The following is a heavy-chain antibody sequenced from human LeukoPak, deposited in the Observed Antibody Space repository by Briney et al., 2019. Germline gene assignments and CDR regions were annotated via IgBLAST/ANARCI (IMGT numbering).Heavy chain of an antibody. V-gene: IGHV3-33*01. D-gene: IGHD6-19*01. Sequence: GGSLRLSCAASGFTFSSYGMHWVRQAPGKGLEWVAVKWYGGSNKYYADSVKGRFTISRDNSKNTLYLQMNSLRAEDTAVYYCAREYSSGWYSGFDYWGQGTLVTVSS. CDR1: GFTFSSYG. J-gene: IGHJ4*02. CDR2: KWYGGSNK. CDR3: AREYSSGWYSGFDY.